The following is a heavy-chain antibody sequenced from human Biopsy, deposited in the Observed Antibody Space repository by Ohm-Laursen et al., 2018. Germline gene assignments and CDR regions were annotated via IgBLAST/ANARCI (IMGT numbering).Heavy chain of an antibody. V-gene: IGHV1-8*01. CDR3: ARDFNYDGGGSFNFDY. Sequence: ASAKVSCNASGYTFTNYNVNWVRQATGQGLEWMGWMNPNSGNTGYAQKFQGRVTMTRNTSISTAYMELSSLTSVDTAVYYCARDFNYDGGGSFNFDYWGQGTLVTVSS. CDR2: MNPNSGNT. CDR1: GYTFTNYN. J-gene: IGHJ4*02. D-gene: IGHD3-22*01.